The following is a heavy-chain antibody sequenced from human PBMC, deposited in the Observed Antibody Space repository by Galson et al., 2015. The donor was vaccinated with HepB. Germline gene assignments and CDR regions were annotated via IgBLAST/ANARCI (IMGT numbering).Heavy chain of an antibody. J-gene: IGHJ6*02. CDR2: IKQVGSEK. V-gene: IGHV3-7*01. CDR1: GFTFSSYW. CDR3: ARVGSSWDFYYYDMDV. Sequence: SLRLSCAAPGFTFSSYWMSWVRQAPGKGLEWVANIKQVGSEKYYVDSVKGRLTISRDNTKNSLYLQMNSLRVEDTAVYYCARVGSSWDFYYYDMDVWGQGTTVTVSS. D-gene: IGHD6-13*01.